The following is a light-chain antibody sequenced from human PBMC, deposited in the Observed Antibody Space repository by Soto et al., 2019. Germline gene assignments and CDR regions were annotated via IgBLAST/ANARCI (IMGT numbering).Light chain of an antibody. J-gene: IGKJ1*01. CDR1: QNINNY. Sequence: DIQMTQSPSSPSASVGYRVAITCQASQNINNYLNWYQQKPGRAPKLLIYDASNLEAGVPSRFSGSGSGTEFTLTISSLQPDDFATYYCQHYNSYSEEFGKGNKVDIK. V-gene: IGKV1-33*01. CDR3: QHYNSYSEE. CDR2: DAS.